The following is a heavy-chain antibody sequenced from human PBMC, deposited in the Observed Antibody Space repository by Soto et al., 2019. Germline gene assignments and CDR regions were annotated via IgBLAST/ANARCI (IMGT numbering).Heavy chain of an antibody. D-gene: IGHD3-22*01. CDR3: ASKGLPVSYYDSSGYYYFDY. Sequence: LSETLSLTCAVYGGSFSGYYWSWIRQPPGKGLEWIGEINHSGSTNYNPSLKSRVTISVDTSKNQFSLKLSSVTAADTAVYYCASKGLPVSYYDSSGYYYFDYWGQGTLVTVSS. CDR1: GGSFSGYY. J-gene: IGHJ4*02. V-gene: IGHV4-34*01. CDR2: INHSGST.